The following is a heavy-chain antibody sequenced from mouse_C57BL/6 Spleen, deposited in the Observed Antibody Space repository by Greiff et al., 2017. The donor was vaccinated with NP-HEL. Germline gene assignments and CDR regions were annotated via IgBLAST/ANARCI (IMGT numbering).Heavy chain of an antibody. CDR3: ARLGATRYFDV. J-gene: IGHJ1*03. Sequence: EVKVEESGGGLVQPGGSLKLSCAASGFTFSDYYMYWVRQTPEKRLEWVAYISNGGGSTYYPDTVKGRFTISRDNAKNTLYLQMSRLKSEDTAMYYCARLGATRYFDVWGTGTTVTVSS. CDR1: GFTFSDYY. V-gene: IGHV5-12*01. D-gene: IGHD1-1*02. CDR2: ISNGGGST.